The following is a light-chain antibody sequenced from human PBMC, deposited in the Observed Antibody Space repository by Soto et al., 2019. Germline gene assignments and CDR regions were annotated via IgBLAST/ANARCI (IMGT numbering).Light chain of an antibody. CDR1: QGISNY. V-gene: IGKV1-27*01. CDR2: VAS. Sequence: DIQMTQSPSSLSASVGDRVTITCRASQGISNYLAWYQQQPGKVPKLLIYVASTLQSGVPSRFSGSGSGTDFTLPNSSLQPEDVATYYCQKYNSAPWTFGQGTKVEIK. J-gene: IGKJ1*01. CDR3: QKYNSAPWT.